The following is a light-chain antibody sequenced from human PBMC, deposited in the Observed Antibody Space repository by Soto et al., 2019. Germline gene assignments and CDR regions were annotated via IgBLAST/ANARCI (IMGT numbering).Light chain of an antibody. CDR1: QNIHSY. CDR2: GAS. Sequence: DIQMTQSPSSLSASVGDRVTITCRASQNIHSYLNWYQHKPGKAPKLLIYGASNLQSGVPSRFSGSGSGTDFTLTISGLQREDFASYYCQQSYSTPFAVGPGTKVDIK. V-gene: IGKV1-39*01. J-gene: IGKJ3*01. CDR3: QQSYSTPFA.